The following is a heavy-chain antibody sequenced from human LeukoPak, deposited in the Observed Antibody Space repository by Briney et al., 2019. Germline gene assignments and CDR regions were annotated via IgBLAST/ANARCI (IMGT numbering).Heavy chain of an antibody. CDR1: GFTFSSYG. V-gene: IGHV3-33*01. CDR2: IWYDGSIK. Sequence: GGSLRLSCAASGFTFSSYGMHWGRQAPGKGREGGALIWYDGSIKDYTDSGKGRLTISRDNSKDTLFLQMNSLRAEDTAVYYCAREGPRGNSQFDYWGQGTLVTAST. D-gene: IGHD2/OR15-2a*01. CDR3: AREGPRGNSQFDY. J-gene: IGHJ4*02.